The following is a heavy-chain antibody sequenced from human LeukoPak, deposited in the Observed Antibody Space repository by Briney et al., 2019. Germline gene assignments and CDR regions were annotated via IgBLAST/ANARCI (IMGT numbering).Heavy chain of an antibody. D-gene: IGHD2-15*01. CDR1: GFTFDSYW. V-gene: IGHV3-7*01. Sequence: GGSLRLSCAASGFTFDSYWKTWVRQAPGKGLEWVANIRQDGSEIYYVDSVKGRFTISRDNAKSSLYLQMNSLRAEDTAVYYCARESGGSRNFDYWGQGTLVTVSS. J-gene: IGHJ4*02. CDR3: ARESGGSRNFDY. CDR2: IRQDGSEI.